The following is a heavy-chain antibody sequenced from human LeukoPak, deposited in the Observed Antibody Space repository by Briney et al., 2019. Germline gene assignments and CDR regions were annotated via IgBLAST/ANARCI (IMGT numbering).Heavy chain of an antibody. V-gene: IGHV1-2*02. D-gene: IGHD1-26*01. Sequence: ASVKVSCKASGYTFTAHYMHWVRQAPGQGLEWMGWINPNSGGTSYAQKFQGRVTMTRDTSISTAYMELSSLKSDDTAVYYCARAESGSYQGALDIWGQGTMVTVSS. CDR1: GYTFTAHY. CDR3: ARAESGSYQGALDI. CDR2: INPNSGGT. J-gene: IGHJ3*02.